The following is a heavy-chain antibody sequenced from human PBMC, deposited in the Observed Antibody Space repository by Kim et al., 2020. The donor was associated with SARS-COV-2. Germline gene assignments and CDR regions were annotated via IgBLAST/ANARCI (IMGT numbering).Heavy chain of an antibody. D-gene: IGHD1-26*01. J-gene: IGHJ4*02. Sequence: SETLSLTCTVSGASVSSGAYYWTWIRQHPGKGLEWIGNIYYSGTTYNPSLKSRLFISVDTSKSHFSLRLRSVTAADTAMYYCAGIRFSGSSRLSYYFDYWGQGTLVTVSS. V-gene: IGHV4-31*03. CDR3: AGIRFSGSSRLSYYFDY. CDR2: IYYSGTT. CDR1: GASVSSGAYY.